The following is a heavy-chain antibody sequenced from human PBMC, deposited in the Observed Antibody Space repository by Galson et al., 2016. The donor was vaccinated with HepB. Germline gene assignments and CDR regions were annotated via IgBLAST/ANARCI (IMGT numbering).Heavy chain of an antibody. V-gene: IGHV3-23*01. D-gene: IGHD2-2*01. CDR3: AKGNIVQVPAAPYA. J-gene: IGHJ1*01. CDR1: GFTFSDYA. CDR2: ISGSGDST. Sequence: SLRLSWAASGFTFSDYAMSWVRQAPGKGLEWVSSISGSGDSTYYADAVKGRFTISRDNSRNTLYLQMDSLRAEDTAVHYCAKGNIVQVPAAPYAWGQGALVIVSS.